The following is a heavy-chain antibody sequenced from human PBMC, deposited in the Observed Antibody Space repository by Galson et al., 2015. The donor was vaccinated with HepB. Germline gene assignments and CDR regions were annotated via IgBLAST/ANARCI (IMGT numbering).Heavy chain of an antibody. Sequence: SVKVSCKASGYTFTSYDINWVRQATGQGLEWMGWMNPNSGKTGYAQKFQGRVTMTRDTSIGTAYMELSSLKPEDTAVYYCARAAKWHYDFWSGYYKTWFDAWGQGTLVTVSS. CDR1: GYTFTSYD. CDR3: ARAAKWHYDFWSGYYKTWFDA. D-gene: IGHD3-3*01. V-gene: IGHV1-8*01. CDR2: MNPNSGKT. J-gene: IGHJ5*02.